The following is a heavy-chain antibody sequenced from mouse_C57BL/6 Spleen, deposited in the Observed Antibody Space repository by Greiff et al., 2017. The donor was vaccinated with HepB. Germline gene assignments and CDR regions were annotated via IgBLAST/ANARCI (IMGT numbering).Heavy chain of an antibody. CDR2: IYPGDGDT. V-gene: IGHV1-80*01. Sequence: VQLQQSGAELVKPGASVKISCKASGYAFSSYWMNWVKQRPGKGLEWIGQIYPGDGDTNYNGKFKGKATLTADKSSSTAYMQLSSLTSEDSAVYCCARWKDDGSSDGYFDVWGTGTTVTVSS. J-gene: IGHJ1*03. CDR1: GYAFSSYW. CDR3: ARWKDDGSSDGYFDV. D-gene: IGHD1-1*01.